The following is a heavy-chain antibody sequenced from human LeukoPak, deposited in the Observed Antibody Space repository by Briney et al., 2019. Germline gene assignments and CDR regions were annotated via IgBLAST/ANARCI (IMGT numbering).Heavy chain of an antibody. V-gene: IGHV1-2*02. Sequence: ASLKVSCRASGYTFTDYYMHWVRQAPGQGLEWMGWINPKAGVTNYAQNFQGRVTVTRDTSISTAYMELSRLTSDDTAVYYCARGGGSSGYPDYWGQGALVTVSS. CDR3: ARGGGSSGYPDY. J-gene: IGHJ4*02. CDR2: INPKAGVT. D-gene: IGHD3-22*01. CDR1: GYTFTDYY.